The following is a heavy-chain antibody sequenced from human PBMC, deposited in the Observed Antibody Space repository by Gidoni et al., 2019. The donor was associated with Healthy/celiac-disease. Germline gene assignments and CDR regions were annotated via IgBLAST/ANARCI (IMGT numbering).Heavy chain of an antibody. J-gene: IGHJ4*02. D-gene: IGHD6-13*01. Sequence: EVQLVQSGAEVKKPGASLKISCKGSGYSFTRYWIGWVRQMPGKGLEWMGIIYPGDSDTRYSPSFQGQVTISADKSISTAYLQWSSLKASDTAMYYCARQGGDSSSWYWVYYFDYWGQGTLVTVSS. V-gene: IGHV5-51*01. CDR1: GYSFTRYW. CDR3: ARQGGDSSSWYWVYYFDY. CDR2: IYPGDSDT.